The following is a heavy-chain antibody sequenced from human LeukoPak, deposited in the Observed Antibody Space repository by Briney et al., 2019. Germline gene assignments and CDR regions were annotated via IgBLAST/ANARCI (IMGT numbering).Heavy chain of an antibody. CDR3: ARGPNSNWSGLDF. Sequence: PGGSLRLSCTASGFSFSGHWMYWARHLPGKGLVWVSRISPTGSTTSYADSVKGRFTVSRDNAKNTLYLQVNNLRAEDTAVYYCARGPNSNWSGLDFWGQGTLLTVSS. V-gene: IGHV3-74*01. CDR1: GFSFSGHW. D-gene: IGHD6-6*01. J-gene: IGHJ4*02. CDR2: ISPTGSTT.